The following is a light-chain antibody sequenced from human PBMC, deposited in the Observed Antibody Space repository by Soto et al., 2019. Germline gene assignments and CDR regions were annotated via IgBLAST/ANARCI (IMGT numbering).Light chain of an antibody. V-gene: IGKV1-9*01. Sequence: DIQLTQSPSFLSPSIGESVTITCRASRVISTSLAWYQVKPGKAPKLLIYAASTLESGVQSRFSATVSGTEFSLTITSLQPEDFATYYCKQLFDSPITFGQGTRLEIK. CDR3: KQLFDSPIT. J-gene: IGKJ5*01. CDR1: RVISTS. CDR2: AAS.